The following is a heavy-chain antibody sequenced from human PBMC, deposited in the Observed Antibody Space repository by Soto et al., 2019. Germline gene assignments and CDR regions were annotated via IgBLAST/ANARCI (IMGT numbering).Heavy chain of an antibody. CDR1: GFPFSSYA. CDR3: AKDHSSGWYSSPDY. V-gene: IGHV3-23*01. Sequence: GGSLRLSCAASGFPFSSYAMSWVRQAPGKGLEWVSAISGSGGSTYYADSVKGRFTISRDNSKNTLYLQMNSLRAEDTAVYYCAKDHSSGWYSSPDYWGQGTLVTVSS. J-gene: IGHJ4*02. CDR2: ISGSGGST. D-gene: IGHD6-19*01.